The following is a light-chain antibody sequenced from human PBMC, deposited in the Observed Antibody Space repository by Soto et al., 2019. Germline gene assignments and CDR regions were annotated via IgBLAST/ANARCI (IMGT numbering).Light chain of an antibody. J-gene: IGKJ4*01. CDR2: GAS. CDR3: QQYDNWPLT. CDR1: QSVLSN. Sequence: IVLTQSPGTLSLSPGERATLSCRAGQSVLSNYVAWYQRTPGQAPRLLIYGASTRATGIPDRFSGSGSGTEFTLTISSLQSEDFAAYFCQQYDNWPLTFGGGTKVDIK. V-gene: IGKV3-15*01.